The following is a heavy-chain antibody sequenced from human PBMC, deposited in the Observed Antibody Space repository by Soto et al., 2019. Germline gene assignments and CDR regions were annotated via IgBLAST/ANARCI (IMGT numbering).Heavy chain of an antibody. Sequence: QVQLVESGGGVVHPGSSRRLPVRASGSAPAITGLPWSRQPPGKGLEWVAILSHDGSETYYGDSGRGRFTISRDNSKNTLYLQMNGLRPEDTALYYCAKDWGSSGWYNWFDSWGQGALVTVSS. CDR3: AKDWGSSGWYNWFDS. CDR2: LSHDGSET. CDR1: GSAPAITG. V-gene: IGHV3-30*18. D-gene: IGHD6-19*01. J-gene: IGHJ5*01.